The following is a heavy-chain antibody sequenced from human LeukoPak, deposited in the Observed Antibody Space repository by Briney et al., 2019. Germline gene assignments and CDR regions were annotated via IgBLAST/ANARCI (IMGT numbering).Heavy chain of an antibody. J-gene: IGHJ4*02. Sequence: GGSLRLSCAASGFTFSGSSINWVRLAPGKGLEWVSFISTSSSYIYYGDSVKGRFTISRGNAKNSLYLQMNSLRAEDTAVYYCARQQWLDGAYYFDHWGQGTLVTVSS. D-gene: IGHD6-19*01. CDR1: GFTFSGSS. V-gene: IGHV3-21*01. CDR3: ARQQWLDGAYYFDH. CDR2: ISTSSSYI.